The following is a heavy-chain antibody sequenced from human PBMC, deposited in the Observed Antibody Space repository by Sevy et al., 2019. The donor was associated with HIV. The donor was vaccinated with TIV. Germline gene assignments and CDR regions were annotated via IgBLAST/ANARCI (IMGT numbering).Heavy chain of an antibody. CDR2: ISSSSSYI. Sequence: GGSLRLSCAASGFTFSSYSMNWVRQAPGKGLEWVSSISSSSSYIYYADSVKGRFTISRDKAKNSLYLQMNSLRAEDTAVYYCARVHNPGDSKGAFDIWGQGTMVTVSS. CDR1: GFTFSSYS. CDR3: ARVHNPGDSKGAFDI. V-gene: IGHV3-21*01. D-gene: IGHD4-17*01. J-gene: IGHJ3*02.